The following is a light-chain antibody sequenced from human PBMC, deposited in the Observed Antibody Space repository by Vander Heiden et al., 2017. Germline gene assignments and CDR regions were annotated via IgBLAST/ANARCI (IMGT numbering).Light chain of an antibody. CDR3: QQRSNWPRT. CDR2: DAS. V-gene: IGKV3-11*01. J-gene: IGKJ1*01. Sequence: EIVFTHSPATLSVSPGERATLPCSASQSVSSYLAWYQQKPGQAPRLLIYDASNRATGIPARFSGSGSGTDFTLTISSLEPEDFAVYYCQQRSNWPRTFGQGTKVEIK. CDR1: QSVSSY.